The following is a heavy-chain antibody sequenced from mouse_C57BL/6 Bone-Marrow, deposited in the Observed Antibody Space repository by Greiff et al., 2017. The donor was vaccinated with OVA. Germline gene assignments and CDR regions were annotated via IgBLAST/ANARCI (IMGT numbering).Heavy chain of an antibody. CDR3: ARWGDGSAY. D-gene: IGHD1-1*01. CDR1: GYTFTDYY. Sequence: EVQLQQSGPVLVKPGASVKMSCKASGYTFTDYYMNWVKQSHGKSLEWIGVINPYNGATSYNQKFKGKATLTVAKSSRTAFVEHTSLTSEDSAVYYCARWGDGSAYWGQGTTLTVSS. V-gene: IGHV1-19*01. J-gene: IGHJ2*01. CDR2: INPYNGAT.